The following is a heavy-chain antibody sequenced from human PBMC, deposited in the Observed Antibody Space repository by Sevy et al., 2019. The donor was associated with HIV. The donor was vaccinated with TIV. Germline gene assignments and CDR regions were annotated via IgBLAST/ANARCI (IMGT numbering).Heavy chain of an antibody. Sequence: GGSLRLSCAASGFSFTWYWMSWVRQTPEKGLEWVANIKQDGSEKNYVDSVKGRFTISRDNAKNSLYLQMNSLRAEDTAVYYCATKGGSRPYDAFDTWGQGTTVTVSS. CDR1: GFSFTWYW. CDR2: IKQDGSEK. D-gene: IGHD3-10*01. V-gene: IGHV3-7*01. CDR3: ATKGGSRPYDAFDT. J-gene: IGHJ3*02.